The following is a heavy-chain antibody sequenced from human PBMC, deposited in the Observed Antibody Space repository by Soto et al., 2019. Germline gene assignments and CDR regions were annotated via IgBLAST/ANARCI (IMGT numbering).Heavy chain of an antibody. V-gene: IGHV3-23*01. CDR2: ISGSGGST. CDR3: AKSGTTHLYYYYYYGMDV. Sequence: SGGSLRLSCAASGFTFISYAMSWVRPAPGKGLEWVSAISGSGGSTYYADSVKGRFTISRDNSKNTLYLQMNSLRAEDTAVYYCAKSGTTHLYYYYYYGMDVWGQGTAVTVSS. J-gene: IGHJ6*02. CDR1: GFTFISYA. D-gene: IGHD1-7*01.